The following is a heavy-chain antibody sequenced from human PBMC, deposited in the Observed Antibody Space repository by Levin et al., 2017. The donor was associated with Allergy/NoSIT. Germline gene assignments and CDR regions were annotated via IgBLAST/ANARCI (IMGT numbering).Heavy chain of an antibody. Sequence: GGSLRLSCAASGFTFSDYYMSWIRQAPGKGLEWVSSISSGSTYTVYADSVKGRFSISRDNAKNSLYLQMNSLRGEDTAVYYCARDLVRGALNWFDPWGQGTLVTVSS. J-gene: IGHJ5*02. CDR2: ISSGSTYT. D-gene: IGHD3-10*01. CDR3: ARDLVRGALNWFDP. V-gene: IGHV3-11*05. CDR1: GFTFSDYY.